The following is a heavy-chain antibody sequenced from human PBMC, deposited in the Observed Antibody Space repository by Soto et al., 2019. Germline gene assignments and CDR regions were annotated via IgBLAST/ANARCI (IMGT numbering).Heavy chain of an antibody. CDR2: IWYDGDNK. V-gene: IGHV3-33*01. CDR1: GFTFSSYG. Sequence: GGSLRLSCAASGFTFSSYGMHWVRQAPGKGLEWVAVIWYDGDNKYYADSVKGRFTISRDNSKNTLYVQMTSLRAEDTAIYYCARGLHSLFDYWGQGTLVTVSS. D-gene: IGHD2-21*01. J-gene: IGHJ4*02. CDR3: ARGLHSLFDY.